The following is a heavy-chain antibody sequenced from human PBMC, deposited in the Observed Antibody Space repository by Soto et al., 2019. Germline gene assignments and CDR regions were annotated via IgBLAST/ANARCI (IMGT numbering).Heavy chain of an antibody. D-gene: IGHD2-2*01. CDR1: GFTFTSSA. V-gene: IGHV1-58*01. Sequence: GASVKVSCKASGFTFTSSAVQCVRQARGQLLEWIGWIVVGSGNTNYAQKFQERVTITRDMSTSTAYMELSSLRSEDTAVYYCAADFLCSSTSCQQNYYYYGMDVWGQGTTVTVSS. CDR2: IVVGSGNT. J-gene: IGHJ6*02. CDR3: AADFLCSSTSCQQNYYYYGMDV.